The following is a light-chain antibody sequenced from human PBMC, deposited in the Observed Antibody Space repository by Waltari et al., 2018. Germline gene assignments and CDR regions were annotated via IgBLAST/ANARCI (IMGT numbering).Light chain of an antibody. CDR2: KDS. CDR1: GFPKQY. V-gene: IGLV3-25*03. CDR3: QSADSSGIYVL. J-gene: IGLJ2*01. Sequence: SYELTQPPSVSVSPGQTARSTCPGDGFPKQYAYWYPQKPGQAPVLVIYKDSERPSGIPERFSGSSSGTTVTLTISGVQAEDEADYYCQSADSSGIYVLFGGGTKLTVL.